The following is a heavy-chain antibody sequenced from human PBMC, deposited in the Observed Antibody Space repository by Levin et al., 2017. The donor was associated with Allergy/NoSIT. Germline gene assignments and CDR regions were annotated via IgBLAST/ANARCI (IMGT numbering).Heavy chain of an antibody. CDR1: GFTFSDYY. Sequence: GESLKISCAASGFTFSDYYMSWIRQAPGKGLEWVSYISSSSSYTNYADSVKGRFTISRDNAKNSLYLQMNSLRAEDTAVYYCARGYLYYDILSKHAFDIWGQGTMVTVSS. D-gene: IGHD3-9*01. V-gene: IGHV3-11*05. CDR2: ISSSSSYT. CDR3: ARGYLYYDILSKHAFDI. J-gene: IGHJ3*02.